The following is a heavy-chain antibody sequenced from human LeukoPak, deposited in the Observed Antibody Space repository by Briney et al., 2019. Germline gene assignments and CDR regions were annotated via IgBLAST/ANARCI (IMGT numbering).Heavy chain of an antibody. V-gene: IGHV3-23*01. Sequence: GGSQRLSCGDSGFTFSTFAMTWVRQAPGKGLEWVSTIIGASGATYYADSVKGRFTISRDNSKNTLYLQMNSLRAEDTAVYYCAKEYYVLLVYALGGSFDYWGRGTLVTVSS. CDR1: GFTFSTFA. J-gene: IGHJ4*02. CDR3: AKEYYVLLVYALGGSFDY. D-gene: IGHD2-8*02. CDR2: IIGASGAT.